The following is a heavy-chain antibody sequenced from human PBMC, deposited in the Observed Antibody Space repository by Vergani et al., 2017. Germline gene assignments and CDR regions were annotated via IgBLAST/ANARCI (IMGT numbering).Heavy chain of an antibody. J-gene: IGHJ6*03. V-gene: IGHV1-46*01. CDR2: INPSGGHT. CDR3: ARRNYYYYYMDV. CDR1: GYTFSNYY. Sequence: QVQVVQSGAEVKKSGASVKVSCKTSGYTFSNYYMHWVRQAPGQGLEWMGIINPSGGHTNYAQKFQGRVTMTRDTSTSTVYMELSSLRSEDTAVYYCARRNYYYYYMDVWGKGTTVTVSS.